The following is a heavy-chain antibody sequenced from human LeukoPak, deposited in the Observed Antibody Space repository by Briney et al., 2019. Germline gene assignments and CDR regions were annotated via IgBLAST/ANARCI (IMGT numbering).Heavy chain of an antibody. J-gene: IGHJ6*02. CDR2: INSDGSST. CDR1: GFTFSSYW. Sequence: GGSLRLSCAASGFTFSSYWMHWVRQAPGKGLVWVSRINSDGSSTSYADSVKGRFTISRDNAKNALYLQMNSLRAEDTAVYYCARDPHHYYDSSGYYSYYYYGMDVWGQGTTVTVSS. CDR3: ARDPHHYYDSSGYYSYYYYGMDV. D-gene: IGHD3-22*01. V-gene: IGHV3-74*01.